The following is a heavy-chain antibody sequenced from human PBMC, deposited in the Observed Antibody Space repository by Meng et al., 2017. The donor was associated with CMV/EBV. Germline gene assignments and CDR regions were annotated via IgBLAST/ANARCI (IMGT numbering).Heavy chain of an antibody. Sequence: QVQLVQSGADVKKPGASVKVSCKASGYTFTGHYIHWVRQAPGQGLEYMGNINPNNGDTYYVQKFQGRVTMTRDTSINTAYMDLARLTSDDTAVYYCARAGGGVAGPYYFDYWGQGTMVTVSA. V-gene: IGHV1-2*02. D-gene: IGHD6-19*01. CDR3: ARAGGGVAGPYYFDY. CDR2: INPNNGDT. J-gene: IGHJ4*02. CDR1: GYTFTGHY.